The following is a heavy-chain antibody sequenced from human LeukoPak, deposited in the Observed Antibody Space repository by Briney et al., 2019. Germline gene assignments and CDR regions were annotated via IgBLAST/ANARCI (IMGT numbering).Heavy chain of an antibody. J-gene: IGHJ4*02. CDR2: ISYDGSNK. Sequence: GGSLRLSCAASGFTFSTYAIHWVRQAPGKGLEWVAVISYDGSNKYYADSVKGRFTISRDNSKNTLYLQMNSLRAEDTAVYYCAKDRITMVRGVIDYWGQGTLVTVSS. CDR3: AKDRITMVRGVIDY. D-gene: IGHD3-10*01. CDR1: GFTFSTYA. V-gene: IGHV3-30*04.